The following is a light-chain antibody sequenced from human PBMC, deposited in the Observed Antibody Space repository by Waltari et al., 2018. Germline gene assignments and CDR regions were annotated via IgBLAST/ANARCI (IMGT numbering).Light chain of an antibody. CDR3: MQGTHPPQT. V-gene: IGKV2-30*02. Sequence: DVVMTQSPLSLPVTLGQPASIPCRSSQSLIHSNGNTYLNWFQQRPRQSPRRLIYKISNRDSGVPDRFSGSGSGTDFTLKISRVEAEDVGVYYCMQGTHPPQTFGGGTKVEIK. CDR2: KIS. CDR1: QSLIHSNGNTY. J-gene: IGKJ4*01.